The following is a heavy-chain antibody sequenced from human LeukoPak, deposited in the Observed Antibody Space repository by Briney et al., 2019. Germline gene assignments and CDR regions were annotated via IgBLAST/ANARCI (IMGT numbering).Heavy chain of an antibody. V-gene: IGHV3-48*03. J-gene: IGHJ4*02. CDR2: ISSSGSTI. CDR1: GFTFSSYE. Sequence: GGSLRLSCAASGFTFSSYEMSWVRQAPGKGLEWVSYISSSGSTIYYADSVKGRFTISRDNAKNSLYLQMNSLRAEDTAVYYCARDNKYGSGSSNDYWGQGTLVTVSS. CDR3: ARDNKYGSGSSNDY. D-gene: IGHD3-10*01.